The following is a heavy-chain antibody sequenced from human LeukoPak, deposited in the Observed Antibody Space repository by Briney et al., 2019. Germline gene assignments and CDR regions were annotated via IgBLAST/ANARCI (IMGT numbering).Heavy chain of an antibody. V-gene: IGHV1-2*06. J-gene: IGHJ6*02. D-gene: IGHD6-19*01. CDR2: INPNSGGT. CDR3: ARDRVSSGWYLYV. Sequence: ASVKVSCTASGYTFTGYYMHWVRQAPGQGLEWMGRINPNSGGTNYAQKFQGRVTMTRDTSISTAYMELSRLRSDDTAVYYCARDRVSSGWYLYVWGQGTTVTVSS. CDR1: GYTFTGYY.